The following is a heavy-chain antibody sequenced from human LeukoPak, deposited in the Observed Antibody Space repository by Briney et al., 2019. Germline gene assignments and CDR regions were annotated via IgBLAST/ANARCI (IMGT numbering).Heavy chain of an antibody. J-gene: IGHJ4*02. CDR2: TYYGGST. CDR3: ASRGYSSSWFRNNLDY. CDR1: GGSISSSNYY. V-gene: IGHV4-39*07. D-gene: IGHD6-13*01. Sequence: SETLSLTCTVSGGSISSSNYYWGWIRRPPGKGLEWIGSTYYGGSTNYNPSLKSRVTISVDTSKNQFSLKLSSVTAADTAVYYCASRGYSSSWFRNNLDYWGQGTLVTVSS.